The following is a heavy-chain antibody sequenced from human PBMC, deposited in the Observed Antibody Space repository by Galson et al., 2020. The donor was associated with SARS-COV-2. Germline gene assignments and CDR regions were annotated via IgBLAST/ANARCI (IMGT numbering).Heavy chain of an antibody. D-gene: IGHD2-15*01. Sequence: SQTLSLTCAISGDSVSSNSAAWNWIRQSPSRGLEWLGRTYYRSKWYNDYAVSVKSRITINPDTSKNQFSLQLNSVTPEDTAVYYCAREFSIVVVVAATFNYLPRMDVWGQGTTVTVSS. V-gene: IGHV6-1*01. CDR2: TYYRSKWYN. CDR3: AREFSIVVVVAATFNYLPRMDV. CDR1: GDSVSSNSAA. J-gene: IGHJ6*02.